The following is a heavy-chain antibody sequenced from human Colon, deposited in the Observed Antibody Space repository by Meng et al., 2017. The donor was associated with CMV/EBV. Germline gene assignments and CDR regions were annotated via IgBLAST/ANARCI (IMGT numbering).Heavy chain of an antibody. D-gene: IGHD6-6*01. Sequence: GGSLRLSCAASGFSFSTFGMTWVRQAPGKGLEWGALINGGIGLTTYYGDSVKGRFTVSRDNSKNTLYLQMSSLRDDDTAMYYCVRGSDFDNWGQGTLVTVSS. J-gene: IGHJ4*02. V-gene: IGHV3-23*03. CDR2: INGGIGLTT. CDR1: GFSFSTFG. CDR3: VRGSDFDN.